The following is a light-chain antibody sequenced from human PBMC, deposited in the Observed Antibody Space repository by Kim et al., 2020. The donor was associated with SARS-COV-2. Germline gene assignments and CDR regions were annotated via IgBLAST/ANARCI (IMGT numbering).Light chain of an antibody. CDR2: AAS. CDR1: QDISNH. Sequence: DIQMTQSPSSLSASVGDRVTITCRASQDISNHLAWFQQNPGTAPKSLIYAASSLQTAVPSKFSGSGSGTHFSLTISSLQPEDFATYYCQQYHNFPWTFGQGTKVEIK. J-gene: IGKJ1*01. V-gene: IGKV1-16*02. CDR3: QQYHNFPWT.